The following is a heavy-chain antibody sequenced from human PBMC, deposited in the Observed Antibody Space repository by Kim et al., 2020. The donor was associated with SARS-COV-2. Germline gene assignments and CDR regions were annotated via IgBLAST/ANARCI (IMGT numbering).Heavy chain of an antibody. V-gene: IGHV3-23*01. Sequence: GGSLRLSCAASEITFSDYVMGWVRQAPGKGLEWVATISGSGGATSYAESVKGRFTISRDNSKNTLYLQMNSLRDDDTAVFYCAKRFWRGESGVGPFDCWGQGTLVTVSP. J-gene: IGHJ4*02. CDR1: EITFSDYV. D-gene: IGHD3-3*01. CDR3: AKRFWRGESGVGPFDC. CDR2: ISGSGGAT.